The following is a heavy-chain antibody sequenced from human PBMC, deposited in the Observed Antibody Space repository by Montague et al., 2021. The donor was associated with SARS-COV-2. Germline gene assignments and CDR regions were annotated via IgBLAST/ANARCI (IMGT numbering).Heavy chain of an antibody. V-gene: IGHV4-39*07. CDR1: GGSISSSNYY. CDR3: ARDDIVLQGVTKGMDV. D-gene: IGHD3-10*01. CDR2: MYYSGST. Sequence: SETLSLTCTVSGGSISSSNYYWGWIRQPPGKGLEWIGNMYYSGSTYYNPSLKSRVTISIDTSKNQSSLKLSSVTAADTAVYCCARDDIVLQGVTKGMDVWGQGTTVTVSS. J-gene: IGHJ6*02.